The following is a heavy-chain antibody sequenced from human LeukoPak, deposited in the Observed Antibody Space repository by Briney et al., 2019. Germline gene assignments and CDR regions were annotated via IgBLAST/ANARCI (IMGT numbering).Heavy chain of an antibody. CDR3: ARDFSGY. Sequence: GGSLRLSCVASGATVNSNYMSWVRQAPGKGLEWVSVIYSGGSTYYADSVKGRFTISRDISKNTLYLQMNDLRAEDTAVYYCARDFSGYWGQGTLVTVSS. CDR1: GATVNSNY. V-gene: IGHV3-66*01. CDR2: IYSGGST. D-gene: IGHD3-10*01. J-gene: IGHJ4*01.